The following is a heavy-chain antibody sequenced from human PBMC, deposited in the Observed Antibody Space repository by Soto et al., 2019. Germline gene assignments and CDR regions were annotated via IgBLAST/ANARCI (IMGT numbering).Heavy chain of an antibody. CDR3: ASVSADIVHTFVWFDT. J-gene: IGHJ5*02. Sequence: PGGSLRLSCAVSGFTFSGSAVHWVRQASGKGLEWVGRVRSKANTYATAYAASVKGRFTISRDDSKNTAYLQMNSLKAEDTAVYYCASVSADIVHTFVWFDTWGQGTLVAVSS. CDR2: VRSKANTYAT. CDR1: GFTFSGSA. V-gene: IGHV3-73*01. D-gene: IGHD5-12*01.